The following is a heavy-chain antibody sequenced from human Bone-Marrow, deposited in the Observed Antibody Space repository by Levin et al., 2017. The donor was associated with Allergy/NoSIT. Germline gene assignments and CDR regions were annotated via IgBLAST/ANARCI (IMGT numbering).Heavy chain of an antibody. J-gene: IGHJ4*02. CDR3: ARGDQKGYFDY. CDR1: DGSLIHHT. Sequence: PSETLSLTCTVSDGSLIHHTWNWIRQSAGKGLQWIGRIYFSGTSSYNPSLKSRVTISIHTAANQFALKLVSVTAADTAVYFCARGDQKGYFDYWGQGRLVTVSS. V-gene: IGHV4-4*07. CDR2: IYFSGTS. D-gene: IGHD2-2*01.